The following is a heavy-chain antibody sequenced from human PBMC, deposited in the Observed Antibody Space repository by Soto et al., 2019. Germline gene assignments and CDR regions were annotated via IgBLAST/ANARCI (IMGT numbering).Heavy chain of an antibody. D-gene: IGHD4-17*01. CDR2: ISSSSSYI. CDR1: GFTFSSYS. V-gene: IGHV3-21*04. CDR3: ARAPDYGDYHFDY. Sequence: PGGSLRLSCAASGFTFSSYSMNWVRQAPGKGLEWVSSISSSSSYIYYADSVKGRFTISRDNAKNSLYLQMNSLRAEDTAVYYCARAPDYGDYHFDYWGQGTLVTVSS. J-gene: IGHJ4*02.